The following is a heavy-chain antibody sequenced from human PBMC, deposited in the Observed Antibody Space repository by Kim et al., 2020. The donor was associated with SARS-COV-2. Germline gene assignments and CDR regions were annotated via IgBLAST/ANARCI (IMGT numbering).Heavy chain of an antibody. CDR3: ARVDSSWYSFDY. J-gene: IGHJ4*02. V-gene: IGHV4-39*07. CDR1: GGSISSSSYY. D-gene: IGHD6-13*01. CDR2: IYYSGST. Sequence: SETLSLTCTVSGGSISSSSYYWGWIRQPPGKGLEWIGSIYYSGSTYYNPSLKSRVTISVDTSKNQFSLKLSSVTAADTAVYYCARVDSSWYSFDYWGQGT.